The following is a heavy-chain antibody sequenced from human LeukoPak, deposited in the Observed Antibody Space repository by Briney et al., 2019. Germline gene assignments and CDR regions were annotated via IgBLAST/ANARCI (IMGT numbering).Heavy chain of an antibody. Sequence: PGGSLRLSXAASGFTFSSYSMNWVRQAPGKGLEWVSYISSSSSTIYYADSVKGRFTISRDNAKNSLYLQMNSLRAEDTAVYYCAVVYYYYYMDVWGKGSTVTVSS. CDR2: ISSSSSTI. J-gene: IGHJ6*03. CDR1: GFTFSSYS. V-gene: IGHV3-48*01. CDR3: AVVYYYYYMDV.